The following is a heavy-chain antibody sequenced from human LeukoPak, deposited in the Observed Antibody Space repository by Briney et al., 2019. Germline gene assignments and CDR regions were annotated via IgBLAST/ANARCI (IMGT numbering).Heavy chain of an antibody. D-gene: IGHD2-21*01. CDR2: IYGGGST. CDR1: GFTVSSNY. Sequence: PGGSLRLSCAASGFTVSSNYMSWVRQAPGKGLECVSLIYGGGSTYYAYSVKGRFTISRDNSKNTIFLQLTSLRVEDTAVYYCASKGQYCGTLTCKDYWGRGTLVTVSS. CDR3: ASKGQYCGTLTCKDY. J-gene: IGHJ4*02. V-gene: IGHV3-53*01.